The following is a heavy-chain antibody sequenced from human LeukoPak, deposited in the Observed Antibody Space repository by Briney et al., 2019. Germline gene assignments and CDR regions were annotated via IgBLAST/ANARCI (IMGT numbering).Heavy chain of an antibody. Sequence: ASVKVSCKVSGYTLTELSMHWVRQAPGQGLEWMGWITPSGGTNYPQKFQGRVAVTWDTSITTAYMDLSRLTSDDTAVYYCARDRYGDGFAHLDYWGQGALVTVSS. D-gene: IGHD5-24*01. V-gene: IGHV1-2*02. CDR2: ITPSGGT. CDR1: GYTLTELS. J-gene: IGHJ4*02. CDR3: ARDRYGDGFAHLDY.